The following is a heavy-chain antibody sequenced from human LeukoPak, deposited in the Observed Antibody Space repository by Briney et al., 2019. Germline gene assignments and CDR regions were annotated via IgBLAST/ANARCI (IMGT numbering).Heavy chain of an antibody. Sequence: SLERLSPTCTVAGGSMSSYYCSWIRQPPGKGLEWIGYISHSGTTDYNPSLKSRVTISEDTSKNQFSLKLSSVTDADTAVYFCARGLALGRDYYYYYGMDVWGQGTTVTVSS. J-gene: IGHJ6*02. CDR3: ARGLALGRDYYYYYGMDV. V-gene: IGHV4-59*01. D-gene: IGHD3-16*01. CDR2: ISHSGTT. CDR1: GGSMSSYY.